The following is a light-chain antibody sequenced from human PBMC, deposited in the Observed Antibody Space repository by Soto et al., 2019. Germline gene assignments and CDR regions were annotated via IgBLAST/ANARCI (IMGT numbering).Light chain of an antibody. J-gene: IGLJ2*01. CDR3: GADHGTGRNFVYA. Sequence: QSVLTQPPSASASLGASVTLTCTLSSGYSNYKVDWYQQRPGKGPRFVMRVGTGGIVGSKGDGIPDRFSVLGSGLNRYLTIKNIQEEDESDYHCGADHGTGRNFVYAFGGGTKVTVL. CDR2: VGTGGIVG. CDR1: SGYSNYK. V-gene: IGLV9-49*01.